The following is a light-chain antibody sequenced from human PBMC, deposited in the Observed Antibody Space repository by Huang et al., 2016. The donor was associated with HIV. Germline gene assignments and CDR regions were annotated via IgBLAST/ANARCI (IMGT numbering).Light chain of an antibody. CDR3: MQALQTPRT. CDR1: QSLLHTNGYYY. J-gene: IGKJ5*01. V-gene: IGKV2-28*01. CDR2: LNS. Sequence: IVMTQSPLSLPVTPGEPASISCRSSQSLLHTNGYYYVDWYLQKPGQSPQLLIYLNSNRASGVPDRFSGGGSVIDFTLKISSVEAEDVCIYYCMQALQTPRTFGQGTRLEIK.